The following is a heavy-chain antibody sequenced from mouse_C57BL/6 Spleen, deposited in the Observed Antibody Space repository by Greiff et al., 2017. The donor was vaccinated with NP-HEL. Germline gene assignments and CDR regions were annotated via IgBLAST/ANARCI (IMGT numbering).Heavy chain of an antibody. V-gene: IGHV1-54*01. CDR2: INPGSGGT. CDR3: ARREDLLPFAY. CDR1: GYAFTNYL. Sequence: QVQLQQSGAELVRPGTSVKVSCKASGYAFTNYLIEWVKQRPGQGLEWIGVINPGSGGTNYNEKFKGKATLTADKSSSTAYMQLSSLTSEDSAVYFCARREDLLPFAYWGQGTLVTVSA. D-gene: IGHD2-1*01. J-gene: IGHJ3*01.